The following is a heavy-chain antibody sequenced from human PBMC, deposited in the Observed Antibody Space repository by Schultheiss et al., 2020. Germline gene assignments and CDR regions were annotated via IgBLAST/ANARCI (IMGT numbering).Heavy chain of an antibody. V-gene: IGHV3-21*01. CDR3: AKDNDFWSGYYDY. Sequence: ESLKISCTASGFTFSSYTMNWVRQAPGKGLEWVSSISRSSTYIYYADSVKGRFTISRDNAQNSLYLQMNSLRAEDTAVYYCAKDNDFWSGYYDYWGQGTLVTVSS. D-gene: IGHD3-3*01. J-gene: IGHJ4*02. CDR2: ISRSSTYI. CDR1: GFTFSSYT.